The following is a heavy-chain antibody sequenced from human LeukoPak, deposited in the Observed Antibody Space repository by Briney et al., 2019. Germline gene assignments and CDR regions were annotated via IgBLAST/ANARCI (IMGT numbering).Heavy chain of an antibody. CDR3: ARNPGTSTLDY. J-gene: IGHJ4*02. V-gene: IGHV4-59*08. CDR2: IYYSGST. Sequence: PSETLSLTCTVSGGSISSYYWSWIRQPPGKGLEWIGYIYYSGSTNYNPSLKSRVTISVDTSKNQFSLKLTSVTAADTAVYYCARNPGTSTLDYWGQGTLVTVSS. CDR1: GGSISSYY. D-gene: IGHD5/OR15-5a*01.